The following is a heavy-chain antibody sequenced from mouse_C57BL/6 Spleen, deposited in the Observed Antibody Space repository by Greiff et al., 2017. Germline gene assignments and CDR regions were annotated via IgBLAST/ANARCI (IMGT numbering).Heavy chain of an antibody. D-gene: IGHD2-3*01. CDR2: ISYDGSN. V-gene: IGHV3-6*01. Sequence: EVQLVESGPGLVKPSQSLSLTCSVTGYSITSGYYWNWIRQFPGNKLEWMGYISYDGSNNYNPSLKNRISITRDTSKNQFFLKLNSVTTEDTATYYCARDDGYYGYYWGQGTTLTVSS. J-gene: IGHJ2*01. CDR3: ARDDGYYGYY. CDR1: GYSITSGYY.